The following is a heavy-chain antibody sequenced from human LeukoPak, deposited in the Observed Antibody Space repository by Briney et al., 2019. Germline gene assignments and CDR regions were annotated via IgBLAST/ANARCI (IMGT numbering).Heavy chain of an antibody. Sequence: GGSLRLSCAASGFTFSSYAMSWVRPAPGKGLEWVSAISGSGGSTYYADSVKGRFTISRDNSRNTLFLQMNSLRAEDTAIYYCAKDRIDSGSYYYIDDWGQGTLVTVSS. CDR3: AKDRIDSGSYYYIDD. CDR1: GFTFSSYA. V-gene: IGHV3-23*01. D-gene: IGHD3-10*01. J-gene: IGHJ4*02. CDR2: ISGSGGST.